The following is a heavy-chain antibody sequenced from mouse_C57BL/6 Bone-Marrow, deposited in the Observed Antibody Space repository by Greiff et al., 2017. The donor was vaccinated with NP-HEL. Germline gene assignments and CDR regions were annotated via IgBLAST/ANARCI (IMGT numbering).Heavy chain of an antibody. J-gene: IGHJ4*01. Sequence: EVHLVESGGGLVQPGESLKLSCESNEYEFPSHDMSWVRKTPEKRLELVAAINSDGGSTYYPDTMERRFIISRDNTKKTLYLQMSSLRSEDTALYYCARHPFLPCPYYYAMDYWGKGTSVTVSS. V-gene: IGHV5-2*01. CDR1: EYEFPSHD. CDR3: ARHPFLPCPYYYAMDY. CDR2: INSDGGST. D-gene: IGHD2-10*01.